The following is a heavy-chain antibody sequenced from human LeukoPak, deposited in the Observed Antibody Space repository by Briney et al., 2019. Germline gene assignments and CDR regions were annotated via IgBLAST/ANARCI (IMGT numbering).Heavy chain of an antibody. Sequence: PSETLSLTCTVPGGSISSYNWSWIRQPPGKGLERIGYIYYSGSTNYNPSLKSRVTISVDTSKNQFSLKLSSVTAADTAVYYCARVSANDYGDYEVYFQHWGQGTLVTVSS. V-gene: IGHV4-59*01. CDR1: GGSISSYN. D-gene: IGHD4-17*01. CDR2: IYYSGST. J-gene: IGHJ1*01. CDR3: ARVSANDYGDYEVYFQH.